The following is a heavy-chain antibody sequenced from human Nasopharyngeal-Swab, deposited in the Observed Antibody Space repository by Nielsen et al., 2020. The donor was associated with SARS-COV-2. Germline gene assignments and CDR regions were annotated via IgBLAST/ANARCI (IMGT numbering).Heavy chain of an antibody. CDR2: IVGSGGRRGST. J-gene: IGHJ4*02. D-gene: IGHD6-13*01. V-gene: IGHV3-23*01. Sequence: GESLKISCAASGFTFSSYYMSWVRQAPGKGLEWVSAIVGSGGRRGSTYYADSVKGRFTISRDDSKDTLYLQMNSLRAEDTAVYYCAKDVGLVEQQLLWGNEDYFDYWGQGTLVTVSS. CDR3: AKDVGLVEQQLLWGNEDYFDY. CDR1: GFTFSSYY.